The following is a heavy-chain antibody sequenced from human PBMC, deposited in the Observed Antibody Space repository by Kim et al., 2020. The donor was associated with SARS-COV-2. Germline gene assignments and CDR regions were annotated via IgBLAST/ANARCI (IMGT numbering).Heavy chain of an antibody. CDR1: GFTFSTYA. CDR2: IWSDGNTK. Sequence: GGSLRLSCAVSGFTFSTYAMHWVRQASGKGLEWVAIIWSDGNTKYYGDSVKGRFTISRDNSRNSLYLQMSTLRPEDTAVYYCLRGIERGFDYWGQGTLVTVSS. CDR3: LRGIERGFDY. V-gene: IGHV3-33*01. D-gene: IGHD1-1*01. J-gene: IGHJ4*02.